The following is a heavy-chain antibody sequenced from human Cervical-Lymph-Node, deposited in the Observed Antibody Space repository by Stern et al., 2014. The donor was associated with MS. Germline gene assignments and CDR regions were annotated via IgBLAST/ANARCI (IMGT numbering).Heavy chain of an antibody. J-gene: IGHJ5*02. V-gene: IGHV3-30*18. CDR1: GFAFSDYG. CDR3: AKASSGGYDFRLAET. D-gene: IGHD5-12*01. CDR2: ISFDGRDK. Sequence: VQLVGSGGGVVQPGRSLRLSCAASGFAFSDYGMPWVRQAPGKGLEWVAVISFDGRDKFYADSVKGRCTISRDNSQNTLHLQVNSLRTEDTALYYCAKASSGGYDFRLAETWGQGTLVIVSS.